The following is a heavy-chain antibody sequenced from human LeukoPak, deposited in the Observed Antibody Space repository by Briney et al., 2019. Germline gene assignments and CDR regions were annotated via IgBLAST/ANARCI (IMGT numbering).Heavy chain of an antibody. Sequence: PGGSLRLSCAASGFTFSSYDMHWVRQAAGRGLEWVSAFGSGGDTYYPGSVKGRFTISREDATSSLYLQMNSLRDGDTAVYYCARGGWSHNNRYFDLWGRGTLVIVSS. CDR3: ARGGWSHNNRYFDL. CDR2: FGSGGDT. D-gene: IGHD6-19*01. J-gene: IGHJ2*01. V-gene: IGHV3-13*04. CDR1: GFTFSSYD.